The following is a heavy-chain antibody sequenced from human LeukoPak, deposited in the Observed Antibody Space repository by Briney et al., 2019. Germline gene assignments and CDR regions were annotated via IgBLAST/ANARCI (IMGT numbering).Heavy chain of an antibody. J-gene: IGHJ6*02. V-gene: IGHV1-18*01. Sequence: ASVKVSRKASGYTFTSYGISWVRQAPGQGLEWMGWISAYNGNTNYAQKLQGRVTMTTDTSTSTAYMELRSLRSDDTAVYYCARDEACSSTSCPSYYYYYGMDVWGQGTTVTVSS. CDR2: ISAYNGNT. D-gene: IGHD2-2*01. CDR1: GYTFTSYG. CDR3: ARDEACSSTSCPSYYYYYGMDV.